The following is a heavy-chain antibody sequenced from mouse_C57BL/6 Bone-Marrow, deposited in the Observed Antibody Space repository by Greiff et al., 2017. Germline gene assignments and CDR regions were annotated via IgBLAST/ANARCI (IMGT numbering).Heavy chain of an antibody. CDR3: SRGRLRRRRYAMDY. J-gene: IGHJ4*01. CDR2: IDPSDSYT. CDR1: GYTFTSYW. D-gene: IGHD2-4*01. V-gene: IGHV1-69*01. Sequence: VQLQQPGAELVMPGASVKLSCKASGYTFTSYWMHWVKQRPGQGLEWIGEIDPSDSYTNDNQKFKGKSTLTVDKSSSTAYMQLSSLTSEDSAVYYCSRGRLRRRRYAMDYWGQGTSVTVSS.